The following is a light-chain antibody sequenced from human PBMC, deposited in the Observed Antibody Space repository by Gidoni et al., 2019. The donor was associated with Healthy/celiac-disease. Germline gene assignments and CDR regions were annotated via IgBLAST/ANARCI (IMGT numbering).Light chain of an antibody. Sequence: ELVLTQSPGTLSLSPGERATLSCRASQSVSSSYLAWYQQKPGQAPRLLIYGASSRATGIPDRFSGSESGTDFTLNISRLEPEDVAVYYCQQYGSSPYTFGQGTKLEIK. CDR2: GAS. V-gene: IGKV3-20*01. CDR3: QQYGSSPYT. CDR1: QSVSSSY. J-gene: IGKJ2*01.